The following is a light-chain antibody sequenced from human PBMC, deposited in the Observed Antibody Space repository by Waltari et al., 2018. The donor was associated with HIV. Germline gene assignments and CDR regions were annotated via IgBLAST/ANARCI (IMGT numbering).Light chain of an antibody. CDR1: SLKNYY. CDR2: AKI. J-gene: IGLJ2*01. CDR3: HSRDSSGNHL. Sequence: SSELTQDPAVSVALGQTVSITCQGDSLKNYYANWYHQKPGQAPVLVIYAKINRPSGIPDRFSVSGSGNTASLTITGAQAEDEGDYYCHSRDSSGNHLFGGGTKVTVL. V-gene: IGLV3-19*01.